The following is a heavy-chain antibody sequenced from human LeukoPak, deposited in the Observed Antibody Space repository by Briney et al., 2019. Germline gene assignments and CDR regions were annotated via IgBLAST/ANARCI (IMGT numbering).Heavy chain of an antibody. CDR2: IYHSGST. D-gene: IGHD5-12*01. V-gene: IGHV4-30-2*01. CDR3: ARGGGRGYQRGQSI. Sequence: PSETLSLTCTVSGGSISSGGYYWSWIRRPPGKGLEWIGYIYHSGSTYYNPSLKSRVTISVDRSKNQFSLKLSSVTAADTAVYYCARGGGRGYQRGQSIWGQGTMVTVSS. CDR1: GGSISSGGYY. J-gene: IGHJ3*02.